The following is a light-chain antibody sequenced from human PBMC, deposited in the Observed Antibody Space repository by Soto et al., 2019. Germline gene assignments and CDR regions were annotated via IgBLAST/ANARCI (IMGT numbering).Light chain of an antibody. CDR1: QSISTF. Sequence: DIQMTQSPSSLSASVGDRVTITCRASQSISTFLHWYQQKPGKAPRLLVFAATNLQGGVPSRFTGSGSGTGFTLTIGSLQPEDFATYYCQQSYSTPHTFGQGTKV. CDR2: AAT. CDR3: QQSYSTPHT. V-gene: IGKV1-39*01. J-gene: IGKJ2*01.